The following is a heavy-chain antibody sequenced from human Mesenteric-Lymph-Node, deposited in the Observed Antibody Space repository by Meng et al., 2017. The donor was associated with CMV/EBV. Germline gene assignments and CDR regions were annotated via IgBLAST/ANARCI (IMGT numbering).Heavy chain of an antibody. CDR3: TTDRFN. V-gene: IGHV3-15*01. CDR1: GLILTYAW. Sequence: LVXAXXALRLSCAASGLILTYAWMSWVRQAPGKGQEWVGRIKSKTDGGTIDYAAPVKCRVSISRDESKNMLYLQMNSLNTEDTAVYYCTTDRFNWGQGTLVTVSS. J-gene: IGHJ4*02. CDR2: IKSKTDGGTI.